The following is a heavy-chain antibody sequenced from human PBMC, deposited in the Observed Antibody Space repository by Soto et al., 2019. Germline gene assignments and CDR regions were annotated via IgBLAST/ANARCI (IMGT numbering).Heavy chain of an antibody. CDR3: ASGVQTYYDYVSGILRY. CDR2: IIPICGTA. D-gene: IGHD3-16*01. CDR1: GGTFSSYA. Sequence: QVQLVQSGAEVKKPGSSVKVSCKASGGTFSSYAISWVRQAPGQGLEWMGGIIPICGTANYAQKFQGRVTITADESRSTAYMELSSLRSEDTAVYYCASGVQTYYDYVSGILRYWGQGTLVTVSS. J-gene: IGHJ4*02. V-gene: IGHV1-69*01.